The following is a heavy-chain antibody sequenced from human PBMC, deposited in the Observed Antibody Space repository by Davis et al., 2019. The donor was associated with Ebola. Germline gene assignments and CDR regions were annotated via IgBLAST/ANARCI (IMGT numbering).Heavy chain of an antibody. CDR2: IYYSGST. CDR1: GGSISSGSYY. CDR3: ARGQESSYTVKGARFDS. Sequence: SETLSLTCTVSGGSISSGSYYWSWIRQPAGRGLEWIGRIYYSGSTSYNPSLESRVTMSVDRSKNQFSLKLTSVTAADTAVYFCARGQESSYTVKGARFDSWGQGTLVTVSS. J-gene: IGHJ4*02. D-gene: IGHD2-2*02. V-gene: IGHV4-61*10.